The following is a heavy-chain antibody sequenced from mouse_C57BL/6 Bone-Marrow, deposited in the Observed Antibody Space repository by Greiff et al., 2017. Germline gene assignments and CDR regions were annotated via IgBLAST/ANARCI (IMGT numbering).Heavy chain of an antibody. CDR3: ARRGYDYDNAMDY. V-gene: IGHV1-18*01. D-gene: IGHD2-4*01. Sequence: EVQLVESGPELVKPGASVKIPCKASGYTFTDYNMDWVKQSHGKSLEWIGDINPNNGGTIYNQKFKGKATLTVDKSCSTAYMELRILTSEDTAVYYCARRGYDYDNAMDYWGQGTSVTVSS. CDR1: GYTFTDYN. J-gene: IGHJ4*01. CDR2: INPNNGGT.